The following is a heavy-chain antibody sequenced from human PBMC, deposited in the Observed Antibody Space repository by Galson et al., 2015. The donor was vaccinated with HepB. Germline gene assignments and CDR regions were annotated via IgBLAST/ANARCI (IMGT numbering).Heavy chain of an antibody. D-gene: IGHD2-15*01. CDR3: ARGWVVVAATRGGPLDY. J-gene: IGHJ4*02. CDR2: ISAYNGNT. Sequence: SVKVSCKASGYTFTSYGISWVRQAPGQGLEWMGWISAYNGNTNYAQKLQGRVTMTTDTSTSTAYMELRSLRSDDTAVYYCARGWVVVAATRGGPLDYWGQGTLVTVSS. V-gene: IGHV1-18*04. CDR1: GYTFTSYG.